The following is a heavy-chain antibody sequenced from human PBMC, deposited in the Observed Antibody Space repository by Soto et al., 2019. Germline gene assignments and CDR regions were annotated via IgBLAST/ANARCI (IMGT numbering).Heavy chain of an antibody. D-gene: IGHD3-10*01. V-gene: IGHV3-48*03. CDR1: GFTFNDFE. CDR3: ARGFGRFNY. J-gene: IGHJ4*02. CDR2: IDGSGTTK. Sequence: EVQLLESGGGLVQPGGSLRLSCGVSGFTFNDFEMNWVRQAPGKGLEWLAYIDGSGTTKKYADSVRGRFTISRDNPNNSLFLQMNSLRPADTAIYYCARGFGRFNYGGQGTLVSVSS.